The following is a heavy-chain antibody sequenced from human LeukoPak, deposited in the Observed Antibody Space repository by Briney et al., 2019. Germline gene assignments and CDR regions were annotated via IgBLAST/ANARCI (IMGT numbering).Heavy chain of an antibody. V-gene: IGHV3-53*01. CDR2: IYCGGSK. Sequence: GGTLRLSCTASGFTVSSNYMSWVCQAQGTGLEWVSVIYCGGSKYYAISVKGRFNISRDNSKNTLYLQMNSLRAEDTAVYYCARVRSSSWYYYYYCMDVWGKGTTVTVSS. CDR3: ARVRSSSWYYYYYCMDV. D-gene: IGHD6-13*01. J-gene: IGHJ6*03. CDR1: GFTVSSNY.